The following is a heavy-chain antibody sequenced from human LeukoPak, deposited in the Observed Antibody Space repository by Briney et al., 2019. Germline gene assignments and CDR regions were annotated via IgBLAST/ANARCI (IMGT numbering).Heavy chain of an antibody. CDR3: ARGTLEHCSGASCYPLDS. CDR1: GGSLTGYF. D-gene: IGHD2-15*01. V-gene: IGHV4-59*01. Sequence: SETLSLTCAVSGGSLTGYFWTWIRQPPGKGLEWIGHFYYSGSTYYNPSLESRVSISIDTSKTQFSLELNSVTGADTAVYYCARGTLEHCSGASCYPLDSWGQGTLVTVSS. CDR2: FYYSGST. J-gene: IGHJ5*01.